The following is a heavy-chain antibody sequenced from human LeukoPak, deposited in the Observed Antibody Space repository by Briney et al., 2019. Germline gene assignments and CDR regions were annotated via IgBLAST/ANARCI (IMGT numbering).Heavy chain of an antibody. CDR1: GGSISSYY. D-gene: IGHD6-13*01. CDR3: ARVDSSSWYWFDP. Sequence: SETLSLTCIVSGGSISSYYWSWIRQPPGKGLEWIGCISYSGSTNYNPSLKSRVTISADTSKNQFSLKLTAVTAADTAVYYCARVDSSSWYWFDPWGQGTLVTVSS. V-gene: IGHV4-59*12. J-gene: IGHJ5*02. CDR2: ISYSGST.